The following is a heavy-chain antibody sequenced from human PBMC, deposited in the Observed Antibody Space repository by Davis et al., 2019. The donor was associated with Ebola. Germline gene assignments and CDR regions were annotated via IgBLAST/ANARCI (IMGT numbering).Heavy chain of an antibody. CDR2: IWYDGSNK. J-gene: IGHJ6*02. CDR1: GFTFSSYG. Sequence: GESLKISCAASGFTFSSYGMHWVRQAPGKGLEWVAVIWYDGSNKYYADSVKGRFTISRDNAKNSLYLQMNSLRDEDTAVYYCARSPGYCSGGSCSTPYYYGMDVWGQGTTVTVSS. D-gene: IGHD2-15*01. V-gene: IGHV3-33*01. CDR3: ARSPGYCSGGSCSTPYYYGMDV.